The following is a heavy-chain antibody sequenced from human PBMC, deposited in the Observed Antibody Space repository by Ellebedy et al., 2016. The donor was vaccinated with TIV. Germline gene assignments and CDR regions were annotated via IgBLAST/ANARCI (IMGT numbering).Heavy chain of an antibody. V-gene: IGHV3-23*01. CDR1: GFRFSNYA. CDR2: ISGSGGNI. Sequence: GESLKISCAASGFRFSNYAMYWVRQAPGKGLEWVSSISGSGGNIYYADSVKGRFTISRDNSKNSVYLQLNSLRDEDTAVYYCARGYSSGYGDYGLDHWGRGTLVSVSS. D-gene: IGHD4-17*01. CDR3: ARGYSSGYGDYGLDH. J-gene: IGHJ1*01.